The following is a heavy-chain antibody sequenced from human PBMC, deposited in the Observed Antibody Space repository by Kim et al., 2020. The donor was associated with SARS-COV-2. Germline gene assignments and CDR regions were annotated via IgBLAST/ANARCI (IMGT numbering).Heavy chain of an antibody. CDR3: AKTSQYYYDSSGYSFYYY. Sequence: GGSLRLSCAASGFTFSSYAMSWVRQAPAKGLEWVSAISGSGGSTYYADSVKGRFTISRDNSKNTLYLQMNSLRAEDTAVYYCAKTSQYYYDSSGYSFYYYWGQGTLVTVSS. CDR2: ISGSGGST. J-gene: IGHJ4*02. CDR1: GFTFSSYA. D-gene: IGHD3-22*01. V-gene: IGHV3-23*01.